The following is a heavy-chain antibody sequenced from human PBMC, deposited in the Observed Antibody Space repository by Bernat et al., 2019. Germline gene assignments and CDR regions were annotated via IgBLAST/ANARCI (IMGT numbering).Heavy chain of an antibody. J-gene: IGHJ3*02. Sequence: VQLVESGGGLVQPGGSLRLSCAASGFTFSSYEMNWVRQAPGKGLEWVSYISSSGSTIYYADSVKGRFTISRDNAKNSLYLQMNSLRAEDMAVYYCARGARDIAAPHHDAFDIWGQGTMVTVSS. V-gene: IGHV3-48*03. CDR3: ARGARDIAAPHHDAFDI. CDR2: ISSSGSTI. CDR1: GFTFSSYE. D-gene: IGHD6-6*01.